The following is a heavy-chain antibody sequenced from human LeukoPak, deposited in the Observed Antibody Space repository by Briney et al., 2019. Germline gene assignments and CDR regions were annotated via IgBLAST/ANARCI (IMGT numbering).Heavy chain of an antibody. J-gene: IGHJ5*02. CDR1: GFLFSDFIDHT. CDR2: ISSSSTSI. CDR3: ARGFDGYPFGWWFDP. D-gene: IGHD5-24*01. Sequence: PGGSLRLSCADSGFLFSDFIDHTMVWVRQAPGKGLEWVSYISSSSTSISYADSVRGRFSISRDNAQRSLYLHMNSLRDEDTAVYYCARGFDGYPFGWWFDPWGQGTLVTVSS. V-gene: IGHV3-21*01.